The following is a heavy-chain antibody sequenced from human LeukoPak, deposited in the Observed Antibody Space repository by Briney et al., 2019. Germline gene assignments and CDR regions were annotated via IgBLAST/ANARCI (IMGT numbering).Heavy chain of an antibody. V-gene: IGHV3-7*01. J-gene: IGHJ6*03. D-gene: IGHD2-15*01. CDR1: GFIFSSYW. CDR3: ARSLARYCSGGSCYSYYYYYMDV. Sequence: PGRSLRLSCAASGFIFSSYWMSWVRQAPGKGLEWVANIKQDGSEKYYVDSVKGRFTISRDNAKNSLYLQMNSLRAEDTAVYYCARSLARYCSGGSCYSYYYYYMDVWGKGTTVTVSS. CDR2: IKQDGSEK.